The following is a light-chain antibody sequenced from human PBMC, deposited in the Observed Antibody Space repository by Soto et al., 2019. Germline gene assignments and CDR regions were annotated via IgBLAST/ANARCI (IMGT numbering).Light chain of an antibody. CDR3: QPYNNWPLT. CDR1: QSVSSN. Sequence: EIVMTQYPAPLSVSPGERATLSCRASQSVSSNLAWYQHKPGQTPRLLIYDTSTRATGVPTRFSGSRSGAEFTLAINSLQSEDFAVYYCQPYNNWPLTFGGGTKVDIK. J-gene: IGKJ4*01. CDR2: DTS. V-gene: IGKV3-15*01.